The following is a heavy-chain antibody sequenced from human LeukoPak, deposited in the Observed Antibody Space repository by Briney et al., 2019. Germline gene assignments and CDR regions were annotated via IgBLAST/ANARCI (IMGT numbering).Heavy chain of an antibody. CDR2: ISWNSGSI. D-gene: IGHD3-22*01. Sequence: PGRSLRLSCAASGFTFDDYAMHWVRQAPGKGLEWVSGISWNSGSIGYADSMKGRFTISRDNAKNSLYLQMNSLRAEDTALYYCAKGSFYDSSGYYDYWGQGTLVTVSS. J-gene: IGHJ4*02. V-gene: IGHV3-9*01. CDR1: GFTFDDYA. CDR3: AKGSFYDSSGYYDY.